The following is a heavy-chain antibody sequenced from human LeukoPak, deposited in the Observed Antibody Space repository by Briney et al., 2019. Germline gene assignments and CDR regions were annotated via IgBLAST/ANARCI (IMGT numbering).Heavy chain of an antibody. V-gene: IGHV1-2*02. CDR3: ARAPEIDSSGSYTDY. Sequence: ASVKVSCKASGYTFTNHYIHWVRQAPGQGLEWMGWINPNSGDTNFAQKFQGRVTMARDTSISTAYMELSRLRSEDTAVYYCARAPEIDSSGSYTDYWGQGTLVTVSS. D-gene: IGHD3-22*01. CDR1: GYTFTNHY. J-gene: IGHJ4*02. CDR2: INPNSGDT.